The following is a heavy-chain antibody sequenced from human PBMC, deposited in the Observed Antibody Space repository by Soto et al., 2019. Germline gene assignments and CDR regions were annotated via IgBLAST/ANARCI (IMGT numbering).Heavy chain of an antibody. V-gene: IGHV1-46*01. Sequence: ASVKVSCKASGYTFTSDYMHWVRQAPGQVLEWMGIINPSGGSTIYAQKFQGRVTMTRDTSTSTVYMELSSLRSEDTAVYYCARRGIAAAVEADFDYWGQGTLVTVSS. D-gene: IGHD6-13*01. CDR2: INPSGGST. CDR1: GYTFTSDY. J-gene: IGHJ4*02. CDR3: ARRGIAAAVEADFDY.